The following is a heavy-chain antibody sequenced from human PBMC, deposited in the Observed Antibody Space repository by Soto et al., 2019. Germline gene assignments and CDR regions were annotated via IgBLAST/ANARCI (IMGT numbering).Heavy chain of an antibody. CDR3: ARVRYSSGWPLFDY. CDR1: GFTFTSSA. D-gene: IGHD6-19*01. V-gene: IGHV1-18*01. J-gene: IGHJ4*02. Sequence: ASVKVSCKASGFTFTSSAVQWVRQARGQRLEWMGWISAYNGNTNYAQKLQGRVTMTTDTSTSTAYMELRSLRSDDTAVYYCARVRYSSGWPLFDYWGQGTLVTVSS. CDR2: ISAYNGNT.